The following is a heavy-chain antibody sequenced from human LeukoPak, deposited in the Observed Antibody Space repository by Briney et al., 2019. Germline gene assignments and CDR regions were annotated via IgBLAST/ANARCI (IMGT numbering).Heavy chain of an antibody. V-gene: IGHV1-2*02. CDR3: ARAPGAGTYLDY. CDR1: GYTFTGYY. J-gene: IGHJ4*02. CDR2: ISPNSGET. Sequence: ASVKVSCKASGYTFTGYYLHWVRQAPGLGLEWMGWISPNSGETNSAQKFQGRVTMIRDTSISTAYMELSSLTSDDTAVYYCARAPGAGTYLDYWGQGTLVTVSS. D-gene: IGHD1-26*01.